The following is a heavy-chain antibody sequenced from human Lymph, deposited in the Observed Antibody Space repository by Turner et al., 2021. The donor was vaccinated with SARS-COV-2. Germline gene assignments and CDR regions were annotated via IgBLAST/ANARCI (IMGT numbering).Heavy chain of an antibody. J-gene: IGHJ6*02. CDR2: IYSGGTT. CDR1: GIIVSRNY. V-gene: IGHV3-53*01. CDR3: ARDLGTYGMDV. D-gene: IGHD6-13*01. Sequence: EVRLVESGGVLIQPGGSLRLSCSASGIIVSRNYMNWVRQAPGKGLEWVSVIYSGGTTYYADSVKGRFTISRDNSKNTLYLQMNSLRVEDTAVYYCARDLGTYGMDVWGQGTTVTVSS.